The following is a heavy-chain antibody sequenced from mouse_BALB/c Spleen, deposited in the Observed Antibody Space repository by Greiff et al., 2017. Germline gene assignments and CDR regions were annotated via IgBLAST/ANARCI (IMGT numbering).Heavy chain of an antibody. J-gene: IGHJ4*01. Sequence: EVMLVESGGGLVKPGGSLKLSCAASGFTFSSYTMSWVRQTPEKRLEWVATISSGGSYTYYPDSVKGRFTISRDNAKNTLYLQMSSLKSEDTAMYYCTRDDGYSYAMDYWGQGTSVTVSS. V-gene: IGHV5-6-4*01. CDR3: TRDDGYSYAMDY. CDR1: GFTFSSYT. D-gene: IGHD2-3*01. CDR2: ISSGGSYT.